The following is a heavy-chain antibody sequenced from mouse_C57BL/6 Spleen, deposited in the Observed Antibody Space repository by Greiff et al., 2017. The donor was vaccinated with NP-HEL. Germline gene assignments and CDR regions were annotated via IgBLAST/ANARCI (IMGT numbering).Heavy chain of an antibody. Sequence: EVHLVESGGGLVQPKGSLKLSCAASGFSFNTYAMNWVRQAPGKGLEWVARIRSKSNNYATYYADSVKDRFTISRDDSESMLYLQMNNLKTEDTAMYYCVRLGGYDDFDYWGQGTTLTVSS. D-gene: IGHD2-2*01. CDR2: IRSKSNNYAT. CDR1: GFSFNTYA. V-gene: IGHV10-1*01. CDR3: VRLGGYDDFDY. J-gene: IGHJ2*01.